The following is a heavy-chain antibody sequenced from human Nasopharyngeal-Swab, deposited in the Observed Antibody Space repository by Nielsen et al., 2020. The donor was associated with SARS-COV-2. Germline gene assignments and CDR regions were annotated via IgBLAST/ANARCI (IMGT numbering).Heavy chain of an antibody. Sequence: GGSLRLSCAASGFTFSNYAMTWVRQAPGKGLEWVSAISKSGSNTYYTDSVKGRLTVSRDNSKNTLYLQMNSLRVEDTAVYYCATDAPGSGFALDTWGQGTMVTVLS. J-gene: IGHJ3*02. CDR1: GFTFSNYA. D-gene: IGHD3-22*01. CDR2: ISKSGSNT. CDR3: ATDAPGSGFALDT. V-gene: IGHV3-23*01.